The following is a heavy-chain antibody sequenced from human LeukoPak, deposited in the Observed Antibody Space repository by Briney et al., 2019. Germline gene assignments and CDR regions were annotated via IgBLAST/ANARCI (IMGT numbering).Heavy chain of an antibody. CDR2: INPNSGGT. CDR1: GYTFTSYY. V-gene: IGHV1-2*02. J-gene: IGHJ5*02. CDR3: MAVAVAGTFYWFDP. D-gene: IGHD6-19*01. Sequence: GASVKVSCKASGYTFTSYYMHWVRRAPGKGLEWMGWINPNSGGTNYAQKFQGRVTMTRDTSISTAYMELSRLRSDDTAVYYCMAVAVAGTFYWFDPWGQGTLVTVSS.